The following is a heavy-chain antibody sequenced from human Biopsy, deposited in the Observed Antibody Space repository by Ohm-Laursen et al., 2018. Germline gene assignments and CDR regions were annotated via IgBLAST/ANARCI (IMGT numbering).Heavy chain of an antibody. Sequence: PSLTLSFTGTVFAGSISSDYWSWIPQSPGKGLVWSGYIYYSGSTNYNASLKSRVTISEDTSTNQFSLRLNSVTAADTAVYYCARATNSTGWPYCYFYGMDVWGQGTTVTVSS. CDR3: ARATNSTGWPYCYFYGMDV. CDR2: IYYSGST. CDR1: AGSISSDY. J-gene: IGHJ6*02. D-gene: IGHD2/OR15-2a*01. V-gene: IGHV4-59*13.